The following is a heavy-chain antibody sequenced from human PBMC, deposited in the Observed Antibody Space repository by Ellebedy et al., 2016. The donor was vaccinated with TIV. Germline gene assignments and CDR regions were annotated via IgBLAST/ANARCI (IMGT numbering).Heavy chain of an antibody. CDR1: GYNFTNYD. J-gene: IGHJ4*02. CDR3: ARADGYRSGYRAADY. CDR2: ISAYNGDT. Sequence: ASVKVSCKASGYNFTNYDISWVRQAPGQGLEWMGWISAYNGDTQSAQKIQDRVIMTTDTSTTTAYMELRSLRLDDTAVYYCARADGYRSGYRAADYWGQGTLVTVSS. V-gene: IGHV1-18*01. D-gene: IGHD6-19*01.